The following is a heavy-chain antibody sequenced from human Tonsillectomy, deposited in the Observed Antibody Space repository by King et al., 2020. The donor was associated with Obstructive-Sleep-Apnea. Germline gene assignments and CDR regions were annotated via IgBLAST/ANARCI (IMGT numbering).Heavy chain of an antibody. CDR1: GFTFSDHY. D-gene: IGHD1-1*01. Sequence: VQLVESGGGLVQPGGSLRLSCAVSGFTFSDHYMDWVRQAPGKGLEWVGRTRNKANSYTTEYAASVKGRFTISRDDSKNSLYLQMNSLKTEDTAVYYCVRETGLDEFDYWGQGTLVTVSS. V-gene: IGHV3-72*01. CDR2: TRNKANSYTT. J-gene: IGHJ4*02. CDR3: VRETGLDEFDY.